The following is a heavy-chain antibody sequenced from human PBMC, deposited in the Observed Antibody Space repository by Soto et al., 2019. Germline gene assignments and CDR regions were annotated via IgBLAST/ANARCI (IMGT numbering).Heavy chain of an antibody. Sequence: QVQLVESGGGVVQPGRSLRLSCAASGFTFSSYAMHWVRQAPGKGLEWVAVISYDGSNKYYADSVKGRFTISRDNSKNTLYLQMNSLRAEDTAVYYCATDIVVVTAIHEYFQHWGQGTLVTVSS. CDR3: ATDIVVVTAIHEYFQH. V-gene: IGHV3-30-3*01. J-gene: IGHJ1*01. CDR1: GFTFSSYA. CDR2: ISYDGSNK. D-gene: IGHD2-21*02.